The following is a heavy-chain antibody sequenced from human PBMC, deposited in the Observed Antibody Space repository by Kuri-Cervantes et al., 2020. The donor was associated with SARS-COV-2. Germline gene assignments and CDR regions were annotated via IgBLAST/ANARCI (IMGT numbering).Heavy chain of an antibody. D-gene: IGHD3-10*01. V-gene: IGHV1-18*04. CDR2: ISAYNGNT. Sequence: SVTVSRKASLYTFTSYIISWVRQAPGQGLEWMGWISAYNGNTNYAQKLQGRVTMTTDTSTSTAYMELRSLRSDDTAVYYCARAAPLTMVRGVIWGSYYYYGMDVWGQGTTVTVSS. CDR3: ARAAPLTMVRGVIWGSYYYYGMDV. J-gene: IGHJ6*02. CDR1: LYTFTSYI.